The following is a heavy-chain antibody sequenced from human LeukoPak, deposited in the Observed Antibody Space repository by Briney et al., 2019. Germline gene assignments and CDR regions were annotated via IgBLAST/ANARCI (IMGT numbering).Heavy chain of an antibody. Sequence: SVKVSCKASGGTFSSYAISWVRQAPGQGLEWMGGIIPIFGTANYAQKFQGRVTITSDESTSTAYMELSSLRSEDTAVYYCARIAPREVPGYYYYYMDVWGKGTTVTISS. CDR2: IIPIFGTA. CDR1: GGTFSSYA. J-gene: IGHJ6*03. CDR3: ARIAPREVPGYYYYYMDV. V-gene: IGHV1-69*01. D-gene: IGHD2-21*01.